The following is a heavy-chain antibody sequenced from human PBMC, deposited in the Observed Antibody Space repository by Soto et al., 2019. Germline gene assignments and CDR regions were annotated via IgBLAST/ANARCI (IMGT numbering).Heavy chain of an antibody. V-gene: IGHV1-69*10. CDR3: ARAGSGSYYPFDP. Sequence: VKVSCKASGNSVTSYAVHWVRHAPGERLEWMGWIIPILGIANYAQKFQGRVTITADKSTSTAYMELSSLRSEDTAVYYCARAGSGSYYPFDPWGQGTLVTVSS. CDR1: GNSVTSYA. D-gene: IGHD3-10*01. J-gene: IGHJ5*02. CDR2: IIPILGIA.